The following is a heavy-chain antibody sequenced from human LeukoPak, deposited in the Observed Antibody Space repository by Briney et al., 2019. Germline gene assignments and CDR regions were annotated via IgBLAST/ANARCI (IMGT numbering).Heavy chain of an antibody. CDR3: ARDGGIEGSGWYRIDD. Sequence: ASVSVSCTASGYTFTGYYMHWVRQTPGRGLEWMVWINPNSGGKNYAQKFQGRVTMTRETSISTGYMELSRLRSDDTAVYYCARDGGIEGSGWYRIDDWGQGTLVTVSS. CDR2: INPNSGGK. V-gene: IGHV1-2*02. J-gene: IGHJ4*02. CDR1: GYTFTGYY. D-gene: IGHD6-19*01.